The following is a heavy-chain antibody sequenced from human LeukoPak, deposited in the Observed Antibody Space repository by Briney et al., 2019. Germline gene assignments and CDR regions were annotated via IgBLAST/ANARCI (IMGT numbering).Heavy chain of an antibody. V-gene: IGHV3-30*18. CDR3: AKDLEFDSSGSDY. J-gene: IGHJ4*02. Sequence: AGRSLRLSCAASGFTFSSYGMHWVRQAPGKGLEWVAVISYDGSNKYYADSVKGRFTISRDNSKNTPYLQMNSLRAEDTAVYYCAKDLEFDSSGSDYWGQGTLVTVSS. CDR2: ISYDGSNK. D-gene: IGHD3-22*01. CDR1: GFTFSSYG.